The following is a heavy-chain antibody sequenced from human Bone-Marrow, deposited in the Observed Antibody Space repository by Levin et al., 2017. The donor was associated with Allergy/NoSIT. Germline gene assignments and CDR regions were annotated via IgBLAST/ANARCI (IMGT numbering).Heavy chain of an antibody. D-gene: IGHD3-10*01. V-gene: IGHV3-30*03. CDR1: GFTFSSYG. J-gene: IGHJ6*03. Sequence: PGGSLRLSCEASGFTFSSYGTHWVRQAPGKGLEWVAVISFDGINEDYADSVKGRFTISRDNPKNTVYLQMDSLRAEDTAVYFCVIIPIMWVRGVMIRQAHYYYLDVWGEGTTVTVSS. CDR2: ISFDGINE. CDR3: VIIPIMWVRGVMIRQAHYYYLDV.